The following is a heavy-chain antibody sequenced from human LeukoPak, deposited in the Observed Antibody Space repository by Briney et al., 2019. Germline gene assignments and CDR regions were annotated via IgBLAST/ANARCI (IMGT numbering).Heavy chain of an antibody. CDR2: ISLSSTYT. J-gene: IGHJ6*02. D-gene: IGHD2-2*01. Sequence: GGSLRLSCAASGFTFSDYYMSWIRQAPGKELEWVSYISLSSTYTNYADSVKGRFTISRDNSKNSLYLQMSSLRAEDTAVYYCARDRREGFDCSSTSCPYYYSGMDVWGQGTTVTVSS. V-gene: IGHV3-11*06. CDR3: ARDRREGFDCSSTSCPYYYSGMDV. CDR1: GFTFSDYY.